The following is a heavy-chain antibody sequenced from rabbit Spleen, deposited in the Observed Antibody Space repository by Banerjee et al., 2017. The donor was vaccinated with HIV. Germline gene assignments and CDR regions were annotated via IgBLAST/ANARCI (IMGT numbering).Heavy chain of an antibody. V-gene: IGHV1S47*01. CDR1: GFDFSNYG. D-gene: IGHD6-1*01. Sequence: QEQLVESGGGLVQPGGSLKLSCKASGFDFSNYGVTWVRQAPGKGLEWIGYIEPIFGNTYYANWVNGRFTISSHNAQNTLYLQLSSLTAADTATYFCARTGDSAYGYLLWDPGTLVTIS. CDR2: IEPIFGNT. CDR3: ARTGDSAYGYLL. J-gene: IGHJ6*01.